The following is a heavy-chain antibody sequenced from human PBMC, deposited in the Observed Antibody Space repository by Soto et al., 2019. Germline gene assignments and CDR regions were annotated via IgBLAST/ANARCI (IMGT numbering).Heavy chain of an antibody. J-gene: IGHJ6*02. Sequence: ASVKVSFKASGGTFISYAISWVRQAPGQGLEWMGGIIPIFGTANYAQKFQGRVTITADESTSTAYMELSSLRSEDTAVYYCARIVGATPPYYYGMDVWGQGTTVTVSS. CDR2: IIPIFGTA. D-gene: IGHD1-26*01. V-gene: IGHV1-69*13. CDR3: ARIVGATPPYYYGMDV. CDR1: GGTFISYA.